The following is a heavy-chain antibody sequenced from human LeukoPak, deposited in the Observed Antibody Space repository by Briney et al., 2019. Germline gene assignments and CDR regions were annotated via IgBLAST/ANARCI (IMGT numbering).Heavy chain of an antibody. D-gene: IGHD6-6*01. CDR1: GFTFSSYS. J-gene: IGHJ4*02. CDR2: ISSSSSYI. CDR3: AKDFAQLVVDY. V-gene: IGHV3-21*01. Sequence: GGSLRLSCAASGFTFSSYSMNWVRQAPGKGLEWVSSISSSSSYIYYADSVKGRFTISRDNSKNTLYLQMNSLRAEDTAVYYCAKDFAQLVVDYWGQGTLVTVSS.